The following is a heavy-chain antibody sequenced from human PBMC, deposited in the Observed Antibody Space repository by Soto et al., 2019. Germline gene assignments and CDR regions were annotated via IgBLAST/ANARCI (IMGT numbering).Heavy chain of an antibody. CDR3: ARTYDGSGPNSGGYGFDI. CDR1: GGSISSSRCH. Sequence: TSETLSLTCTVSGGSISSSRCHWGWIRQPPGKGLEWIAYIYYSGSTSYNPSLKSRVSISLDTSKNQFSLKLSSVTAADTAVYYCARTYDGSGPNSGGYGFDIWGQGTMVTVSS. V-gene: IGHV4-61*05. J-gene: IGHJ3*02. D-gene: IGHD3-22*01. CDR2: IYYSGST.